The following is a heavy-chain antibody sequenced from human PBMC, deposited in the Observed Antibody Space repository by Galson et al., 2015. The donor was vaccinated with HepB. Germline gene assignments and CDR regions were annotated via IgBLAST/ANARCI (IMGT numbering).Heavy chain of an antibody. J-gene: IGHJ4*02. CDR2: IYYSGST. CDR1: GGSISSSSYY. V-gene: IGHV4-39*07. Sequence: LSLTCTVSGGSISSSSYYWGWIRQPPGKGLEWIGSIYYSGSTYYNPSLKSRVTISVDTSKNQFSLKLSSVTAADTAVYYCARGDSIIDYWGQGTLVTVSS. D-gene: IGHD3-9*01. CDR3: ARGDSIIDY.